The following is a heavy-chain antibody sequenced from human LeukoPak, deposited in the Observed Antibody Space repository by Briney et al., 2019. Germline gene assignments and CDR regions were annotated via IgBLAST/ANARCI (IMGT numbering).Heavy chain of an antibody. Sequence: ASGKVSCKASGYTLRNYGITWVRQAPGQGLEWMGWISAYNGDTHYAQNLQGRVTMTTDTSTSTAYTELRSMRSADTAVYYCARDPTNTRGYYAYFDYWGQGTLVTVSS. CDR1: GYTLRNYG. CDR2: ISAYNGDT. D-gene: IGHD2-2*01. V-gene: IGHV1-18*01. J-gene: IGHJ4*02. CDR3: ARDPTNTRGYYAYFDY.